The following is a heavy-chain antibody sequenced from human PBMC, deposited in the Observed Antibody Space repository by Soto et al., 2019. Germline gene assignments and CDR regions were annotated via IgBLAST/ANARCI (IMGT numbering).Heavy chain of an antibody. CDR1: GYTFTSYA. D-gene: IGHD3-22*01. CDR2: INAGNGNT. CDR3: ARSGSSGYYIDY. Sequence: VKVSCKASGYTFTSYAMHWVRQAPGQRLEWMGWINAGNGNTKYSQKFQGRVTITRDTSASTAYMELSSLRSDDTAVYYCARSGSSGYYIDYWGQAPLVTVS. J-gene: IGHJ4*02. V-gene: IGHV1-3*01.